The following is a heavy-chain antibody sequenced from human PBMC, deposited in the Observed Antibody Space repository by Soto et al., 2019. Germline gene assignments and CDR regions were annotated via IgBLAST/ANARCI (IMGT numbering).Heavy chain of an antibody. CDR2: INCDGSSK. Sequence: PGGSLRLSCAASGFTFSSYRMHWVRQAPGKGLVWVSRINCDGSSKSYADSVKGRFTISRDNAKNTLYLQMNSLRAEDTAVYYCVRTSLVVAAATREDYWGQGTLVTVSS. D-gene: IGHD2-15*01. J-gene: IGHJ4*02. CDR3: VRTSLVVAAATREDY. V-gene: IGHV3-74*01. CDR1: GFTFSSYR.